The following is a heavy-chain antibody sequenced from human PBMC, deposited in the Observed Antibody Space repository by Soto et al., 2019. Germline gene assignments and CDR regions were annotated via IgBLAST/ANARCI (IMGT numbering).Heavy chain of an antibody. Sequence: QVQLVQSGAEVKKPGASVKVSCKASGYTFTGYYMHWVPQAPGQGLECMGWINPKSGGTNYAQKFQGRVTMTRDTSISTAYMELSRLRSDDTAVYYCARVPAARLTNWFDPWGQGTLVTVSS. CDR1: GYTFTGYY. CDR3: ARVPAARLTNWFDP. D-gene: IGHD2-2*01. CDR2: INPKSGGT. J-gene: IGHJ5*02. V-gene: IGHV1-2*02.